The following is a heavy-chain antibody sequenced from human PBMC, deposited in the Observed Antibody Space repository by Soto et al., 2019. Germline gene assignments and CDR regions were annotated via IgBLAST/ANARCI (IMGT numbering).Heavy chain of an antibody. V-gene: IGHV3-21*01. D-gene: IGHD2-2*01. J-gene: IGHJ6*02. CDR2: ISSSSSYI. CDR1: GFTFSSYS. Sequence: GGSLRLSCAASGFTFSSYSMNWVRQAPGKGLEWVSSISSSSSYIYYADSVKGRFTISRDNAKNSLYLQMNSLRAEDTAVYYCARDEGCSSTSCYGPYYYYGMDVWGQGTTVTVSS. CDR3: ARDEGCSSTSCYGPYYYYGMDV.